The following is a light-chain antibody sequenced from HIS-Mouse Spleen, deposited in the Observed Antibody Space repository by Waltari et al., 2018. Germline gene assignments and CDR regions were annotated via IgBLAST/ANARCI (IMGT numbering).Light chain of an antibody. CDR3: YSTDSSGNHRV. J-gene: IGLJ2*01. Sequence: SYELTQPPSVSVSPGQTARIPCPGDALPNKYAYWYQQKSGQAPALVIYEDSKRPSGIPERFSGSSSGTMATLTISGAQVEDVADYYCYSTDSSGNHRVFGGGTKLTVL. V-gene: IGLV3-10*01. CDR2: EDS. CDR1: ALPNKY.